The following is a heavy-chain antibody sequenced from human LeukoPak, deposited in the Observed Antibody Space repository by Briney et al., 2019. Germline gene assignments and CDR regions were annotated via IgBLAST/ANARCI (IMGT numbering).Heavy chain of an antibody. V-gene: IGHV3-48*04. CDR1: GFTFSSYS. CDR2: ISSSSSTI. CDR3: ARDGRGGYLDY. D-gene: IGHD3-16*01. Sequence: PGGSLRLSCAASGFTFSSYSMNWVRQAPGKGLEWVSYISSSSSTIYYADSVKGRFTISRDNAQNTPYLQMNSLRAEDTAVYYCARDGRGGYLDYWGQGTLVTVSS. J-gene: IGHJ4*02.